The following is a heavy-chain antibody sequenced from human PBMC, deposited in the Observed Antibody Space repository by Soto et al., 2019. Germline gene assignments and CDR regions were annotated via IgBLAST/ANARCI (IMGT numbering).Heavy chain of an antibody. CDR2: ISRSGGTT. J-gene: IGHJ4*02. CDR1: GFTFNNYD. V-gene: IGHV3-23*01. CDR3: AKVEQWLVRN. Sequence: PGGSLRLSCAASGFTFNNYDMSWVRQAPGKGLEWVSGISRSGGTTHYADFVKGRFTISRDNSKNTVYLQMNSLRAEDTAVYYCAKVEQWLVRNWGQGTLVTVSS. D-gene: IGHD6-19*01.